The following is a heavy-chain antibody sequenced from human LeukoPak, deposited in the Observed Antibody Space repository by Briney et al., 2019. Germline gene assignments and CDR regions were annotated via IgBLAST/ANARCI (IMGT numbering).Heavy chain of an antibody. J-gene: IGHJ5*02. CDR2: MYYSGST. V-gene: IGHV4-30-4*01. Sequence: SQTLSLTCTVSGGSISSGDYYWSWIRQPPGKGLEWIAYMYYSGSTYYNPSLKSRVTMSADTSKDQLSLKLSSVTAADTAVYYCARPYYYDSRIDPWGQGILVTVSS. CDR1: GGSISSGDYY. CDR3: ARPYYYDSRIDP. D-gene: IGHD3-22*01.